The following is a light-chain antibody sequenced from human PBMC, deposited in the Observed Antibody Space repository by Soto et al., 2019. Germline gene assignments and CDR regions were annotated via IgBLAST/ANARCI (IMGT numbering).Light chain of an antibody. Sequence: QSVLTQPRSVSGSPGQSVTISCTGNNSDVGGYNYVSWYQQYPGKAPKLMISGVSERPSGVPDRFSGSKSGNTASLTISGLQAEDEADYYCCSYVDTDTWVFGGGTQLTVL. J-gene: IGLJ3*02. CDR2: GVS. CDR3: CSYVDTDTWV. V-gene: IGLV2-11*01. CDR1: NSDVGGYNY.